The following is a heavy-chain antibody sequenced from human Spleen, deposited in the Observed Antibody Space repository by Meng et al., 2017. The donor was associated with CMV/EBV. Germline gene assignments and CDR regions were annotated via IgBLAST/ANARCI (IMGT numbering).Heavy chain of an antibody. CDR2: IYWNDDK. CDR1: GFSLNTSGVG. V-gene: IGHV2-5*01. CDR3: AHRPGLYSGYD. J-gene: IGHJ4*02. D-gene: IGHD5-12*01. Sequence: CTFSGFSLNTSGVGVGWIRQPPGKALEWLALIYWNDDKRYSPSLKSRLTITKDTSKNQVVLTMTNMDPVDTATYYCAHRPGLYSGYDWGQGTLVTVSS.